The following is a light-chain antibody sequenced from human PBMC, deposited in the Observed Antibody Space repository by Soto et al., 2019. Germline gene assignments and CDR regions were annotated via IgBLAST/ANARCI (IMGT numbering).Light chain of an antibody. Sequence: QSALTQPPSASGSLGQSVTISCTGSSSDIGVYNFVAWYQQHPGTDPKLILFDVSKRPSGVPDRFSGSKSCNTASLTVSGPQADDEAYYFCSAFSGSPPVMFGGGTKLTVL. CDR1: SSDIGVYNF. J-gene: IGLJ3*02. CDR2: DVS. CDR3: SAFSGSPPVM. V-gene: IGLV2-8*01.